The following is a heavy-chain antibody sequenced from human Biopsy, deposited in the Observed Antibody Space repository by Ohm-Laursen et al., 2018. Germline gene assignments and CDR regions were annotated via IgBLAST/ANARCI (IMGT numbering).Heavy chain of an antibody. V-gene: IGHV1-69*04. CDR2: IIPILGRP. CDR1: GYTFTSYG. Sequence: SVKVSCKASGYTFTSYGINWVRQAPGQGLEWMGRIIPILGRPTYAQKFQGRVTITADTSTGTVFMDLSTLRSEDSALYYCAREQHPYIDVLTDSFSYVPMDVWGAGTTVTVSS. CDR3: AREQHPYIDVLTDSFSYVPMDV. J-gene: IGHJ6*04. D-gene: IGHD3-9*01.